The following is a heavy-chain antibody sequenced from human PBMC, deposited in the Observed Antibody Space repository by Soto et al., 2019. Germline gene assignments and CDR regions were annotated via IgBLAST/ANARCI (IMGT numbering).Heavy chain of an antibody. Sequence: SGPTLVNPTQTLTLTCTFSGFSLSTSGVGVVWIRQPPGKALEWLALIYWDDDKRYSPSLKSKLTITKDTSKNQGVLTMTNMDPVDKAKYYCSQLNQLSGYYYSPPEYYQHWGQRTLVTVSS. D-gene: IGHD3-22*01. CDR1: GFSLSTSGVG. CDR2: IYWDDDK. CDR3: SQLNQLSGYYYSPPEYYQH. J-gene: IGHJ1*01. V-gene: IGHV2-5*02.